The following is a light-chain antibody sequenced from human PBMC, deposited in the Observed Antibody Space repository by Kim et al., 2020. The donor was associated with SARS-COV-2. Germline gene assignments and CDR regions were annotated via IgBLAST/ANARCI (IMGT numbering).Light chain of an antibody. Sequence: NFMLTQPHSVSESPGKTVTISCTRSSGSIASNYVQWYQQRPGSSPTTVIYENNQRPSGVPDRFSGSIDSSSNSASLTSSGLKAEDDADYYCQSDDRSDQAFGGGTQLTVL. V-gene: IGLV6-57*01. J-gene: IGLJ3*02. CDR1: SGSIASNY. CDR2: ENN. CDR3: QSDDRSDQA.